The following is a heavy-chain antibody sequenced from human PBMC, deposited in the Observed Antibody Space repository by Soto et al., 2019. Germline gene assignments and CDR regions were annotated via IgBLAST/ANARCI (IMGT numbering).Heavy chain of an antibody. V-gene: IGHV4-59*01. CDR3: AIGPAIGGGAYCDY. D-gene: IGHD3-16*01. Sequence: QVQLQESGPGLVKPSETLSLTCTVSGGSISSYYWSWIRQPPGKGLEWIGYIYYSGSTNYNPSLKSRVTISVDTSKNQFSLKLSSVTAADTAVYYCAIGPAIGGGAYCDYWGQGTLVTVSS. CDR1: GGSISSYY. CDR2: IYYSGST. J-gene: IGHJ4*02.